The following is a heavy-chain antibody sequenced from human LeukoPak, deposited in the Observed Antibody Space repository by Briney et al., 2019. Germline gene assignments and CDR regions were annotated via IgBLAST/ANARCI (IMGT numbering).Heavy chain of an antibody. CDR1: GGTFSSYA. D-gene: IGHD6-13*01. V-gene: IGHV1-69*10. CDR2: IIPILGIA. J-gene: IGHJ6*02. CDR3: ARTFSTSSSWYYYYGMDV. Sequence: ASVKVSCKASGGTFSSYAIGWVRQAPGQGLEWMGGIIPILGIANYAQKFQGRVTITADKSTSTAYMELSSLRSEDAAVYYCARTFSTSSSWYYYYGMDVWGQGTTVTVSS.